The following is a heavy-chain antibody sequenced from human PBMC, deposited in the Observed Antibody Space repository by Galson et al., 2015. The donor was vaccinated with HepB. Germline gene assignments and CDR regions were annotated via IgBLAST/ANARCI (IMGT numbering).Heavy chain of an antibody. D-gene: IGHD3/OR15-3a*01. CDR1: GFSLSTYN. V-gene: IGHV3-48*04. CDR2: ISSSSSTM. Sequence: SLRLSCAASGFSLSTYNMNWVRQAPGKGLEWISYISSSSSTMYYADSVKARFTISRDNAKNSLYLQMNSLRAEDTAVYYCARGPNSFLDWSTDYYFYDMEVWGQGTTVTVSS. J-gene: IGHJ6*02. CDR3: ARGPNSFLDWSTDYYFYDMEV.